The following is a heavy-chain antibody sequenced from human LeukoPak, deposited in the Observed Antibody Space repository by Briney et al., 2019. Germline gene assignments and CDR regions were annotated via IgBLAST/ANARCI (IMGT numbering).Heavy chain of an antibody. CDR3: ARDCSGGSCYSTTHYYGMDV. V-gene: IGHV3-48*03. Sequence: PGGSLRLSCEGSGFKFNGYAMSWVRQAPGKGLEWVSYISSSGSTIYYADSVKGRFTISRDNAKNSLYLQMNSLRAEDTAVYYCARDCSGGSCYSTTHYYGMDVWGQGTTVTVSS. CDR1: GFKFNGYA. D-gene: IGHD2-15*01. CDR2: ISSSGSTI. J-gene: IGHJ6*02.